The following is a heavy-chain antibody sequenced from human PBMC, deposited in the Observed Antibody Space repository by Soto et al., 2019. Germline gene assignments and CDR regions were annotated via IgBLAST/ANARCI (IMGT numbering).Heavy chain of an antibody. CDR3: ARRYVITLDY. CDR1: GGSISSYY. CDR2: IYYSGST. V-gene: IGHV4-59*08. D-gene: IGHD3-22*01. J-gene: IGHJ4*01. Sequence: QVQLQESGPGLVKPSETLSLTCTVSGGSISSYYWSWIRQPPGKGLEWFGYIYYSGSTNYNPSLKRRLTTSVDPSKNQCSRKLISVTAAHTAVYYCARRYVITLDYWGHRTLVTVSS.